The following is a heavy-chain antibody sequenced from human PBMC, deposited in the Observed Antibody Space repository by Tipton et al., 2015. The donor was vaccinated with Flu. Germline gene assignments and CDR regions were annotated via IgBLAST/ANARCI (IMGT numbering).Heavy chain of an antibody. Sequence: LRLSCTVSGDSTRSDYFWAWIRQAPGKGLEWIGNIHYSGSPHYNPSLKSRVTITVDTSKNQFSLRLTSMTAADTALYYCARRDYSSYVSDPKNWFDPWGQGTLVTVSS. V-gene: IGHV4-38-2*02. J-gene: IGHJ5*02. CDR2: IHYSGSP. CDR3: ARRDYSSYVSDPKNWFDP. CDR1: GDSTRSDYF. D-gene: IGHD4-11*01.